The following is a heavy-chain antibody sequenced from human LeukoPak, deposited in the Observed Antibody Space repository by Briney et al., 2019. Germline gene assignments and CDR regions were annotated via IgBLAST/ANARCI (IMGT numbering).Heavy chain of an antibody. V-gene: IGHV1-3*01. D-gene: IGHD6-19*01. J-gene: IGHJ6*02. CDR2: INAGNGNT. Sequence: GALVKVSCKASGYTFTSYAMHWVRQAPGQRLEWMGWINAGNGNTKYSQKFQGRVTITRDTSASTAYMELSSLRSEDTAVYYCAREYPYGSGPRGRYGMDVWGQGTTVTVSS. CDR1: GYTFTSYA. CDR3: AREYPYGSGPRGRYGMDV.